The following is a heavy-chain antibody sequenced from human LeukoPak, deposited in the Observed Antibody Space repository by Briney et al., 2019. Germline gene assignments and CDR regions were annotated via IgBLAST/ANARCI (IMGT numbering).Heavy chain of an antibody. V-gene: IGHV4-30-2*01. CDR1: GGSISSGGYY. CDR3: ARENYDFWSGYYTGRAFGI. D-gene: IGHD3-3*01. CDR2: IYHSGST. Sequence: SQTLSLTCTVSGGSISSGGYYWSWIRQPPGKGLEWIVFIYHSGSTYYNPSLKSRVTISVDRSKNQFSLKLSSVTAADTAVYYCARENYDFWSGYYTGRAFGIWGQGTMVTVSS. J-gene: IGHJ3*02.